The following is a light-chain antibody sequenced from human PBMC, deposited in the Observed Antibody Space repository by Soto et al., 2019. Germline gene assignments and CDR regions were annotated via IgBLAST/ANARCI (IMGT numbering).Light chain of an antibody. J-gene: IGKJ3*01. CDR1: QAISQC. Sequence: DNQMTQSPSSLSSSVGDRVTITFRASQAISQCGAWYQQKPGQVPKLLIYAASTLHSGVPSRFSGSGSGAHFTLTITGLQPEDVATYYCQEHNGDLPVAFGPGTTVDV. CDR3: QEHNGDLPVA. CDR2: AAS. V-gene: IGKV1-27*01.